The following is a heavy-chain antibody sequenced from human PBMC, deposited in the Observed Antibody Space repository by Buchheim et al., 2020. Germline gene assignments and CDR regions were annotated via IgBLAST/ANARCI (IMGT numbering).Heavy chain of an antibody. CDR2: ITTGSRDT. Sequence: VHLVESGGGLVEPGGSLRLSCAASGFTFSNYDMRWVRQAPGKGLEWISYITTGSRDTYYADSVKGRFTISRDNSKNTLFLQMNSLRVEDTAVYYCAKDVAPGSGFYFNADYWGQGTL. CDR1: GFTFSNYD. CDR3: AKDVAPGSGFYFNADY. D-gene: IGHD3-22*01. J-gene: IGHJ4*02. V-gene: IGHV3-11*05.